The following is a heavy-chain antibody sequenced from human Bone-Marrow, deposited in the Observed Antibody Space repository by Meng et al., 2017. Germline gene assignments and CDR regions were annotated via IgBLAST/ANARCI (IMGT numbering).Heavy chain of an antibody. CDR3: ARPSRPGFGEYIRGKDAFDI. J-gene: IGHJ3*02. CDR1: GYSFTSYW. Sequence: GESLKISCKGSGYSFTSYWIGWVRQMPGKGLEWMGIIYPGDSDTRYSPSFQGQVTISADKSISTAYLQWSSLKASDTAMYYCARPSRPGFGEYIRGKDAFDIWGQGKMVTVSS. V-gene: IGHV5-51*01. CDR2: IYPGDSDT. D-gene: IGHD3-10*01.